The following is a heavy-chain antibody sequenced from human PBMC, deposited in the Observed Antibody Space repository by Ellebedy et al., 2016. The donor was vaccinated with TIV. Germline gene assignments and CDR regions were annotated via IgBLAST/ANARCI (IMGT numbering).Heavy chain of an antibody. Sequence: ASVKVSCKASGYIFTDYYIHWVRQAPGQGLEWMGWINPNSGDTNYAQKFQDRVTMARDTSFSTAYMELTKLPSDDAAVYYCARDARGYSYGRVWGQGTTVTVSS. J-gene: IGHJ6*02. V-gene: IGHV1-2*02. CDR1: GYIFTDYY. CDR3: ARDARGYSYGRV. D-gene: IGHD5-18*01. CDR2: INPNSGDT.